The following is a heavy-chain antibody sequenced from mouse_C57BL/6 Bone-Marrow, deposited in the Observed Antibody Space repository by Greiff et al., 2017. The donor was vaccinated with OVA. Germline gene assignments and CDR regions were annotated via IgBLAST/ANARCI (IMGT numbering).Heavy chain of an antibody. CDR1: GYSITSGYY. CDR3: ARGGYYSNYCFFAY. CDR2: ISYDGST. J-gene: IGHJ3*01. D-gene: IGHD2-5*01. Sequence: EVQLVESGPGLVKPSQSLSLTCSVTGYSITSGYYWNWIRQFPGNKLEWMGYISYDGSTNYNPSLKNRISITRDTSKNQFFLKLNSVTTEDTATYYGARGGYYSNYCFFAYWGQGTLVTVSA. V-gene: IGHV3-6*01.